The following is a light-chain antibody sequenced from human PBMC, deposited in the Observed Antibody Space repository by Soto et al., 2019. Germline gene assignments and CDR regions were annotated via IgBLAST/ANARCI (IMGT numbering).Light chain of an antibody. CDR1: QTLLHTSNNKNY. CDR2: WAS. V-gene: IGKV4-1*01. Sequence: DIVMTQAPDSLAVSLGERATINCKSSQTLLHTSNNKNYLAWYQQKPGQPPNLLIYWASARESGVPDRFSGSGSGTDFSLTITSLQAEDVAVYYCQQYYLPPYNFGQGTRLEIK. CDR3: QQYYLPPYN. J-gene: IGKJ2*01.